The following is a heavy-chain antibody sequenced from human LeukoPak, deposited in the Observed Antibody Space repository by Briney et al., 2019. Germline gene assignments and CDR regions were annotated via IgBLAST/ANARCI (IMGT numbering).Heavy chain of an antibody. CDR3: ASTVTTDYFDY. CDR2: ISSSSYT. Sequence: GGSLRLSCAASGFTFSDYYMSWIRQAPGKGLEWVSYISSSSYTNYADSVKGRFTISRDNAKNSLYLQMNGLRAEDTAVYYCASTVTTDYFDYWGQGTLVTVSS. J-gene: IGHJ4*02. V-gene: IGHV3-11*03. CDR1: GFTFSDYY. D-gene: IGHD4-17*01.